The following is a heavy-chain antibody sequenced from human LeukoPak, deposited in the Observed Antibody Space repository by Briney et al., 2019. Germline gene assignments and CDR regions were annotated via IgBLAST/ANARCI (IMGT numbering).Heavy chain of an antibody. CDR3: ARDHLVAGRYYYYYYMDV. CDR1: GGTFSSYA. D-gene: IGHD2-21*01. V-gene: IGHV1-69*05. Sequence: SVKVSCKASGGTFSSYAISWVRQAPGQGLEWMGRIIPIFGTANYAQKVQGRVTITTDESTSTAYMELSSLRSEDTAVYYCARDHLVAGRYYYYYYMDVWGKGTTVTVSS. CDR2: IIPIFGTA. J-gene: IGHJ6*03.